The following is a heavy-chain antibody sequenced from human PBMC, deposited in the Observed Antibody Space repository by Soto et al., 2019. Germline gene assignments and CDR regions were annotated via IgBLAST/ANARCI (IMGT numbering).Heavy chain of an antibody. Sequence: QLQLQESGPGLVKPSETLSLTCTVSGGSISSSNYYWAWIHQPPGKGLEWIGNIYYTEGTYYNPSLKSRVTIAVDTSENQVSLKLFSVTAADTALYYCVSAAKWELLFDYWGQGIQVTVSS. CDR1: GGSISSSNYY. D-gene: IGHD1-26*01. CDR2: IYYTEGT. V-gene: IGHV4-39*01. CDR3: VSAAKWELLFDY. J-gene: IGHJ4*02.